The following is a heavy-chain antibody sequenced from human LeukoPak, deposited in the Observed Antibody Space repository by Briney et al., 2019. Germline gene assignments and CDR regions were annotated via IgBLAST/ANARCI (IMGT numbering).Heavy chain of an antibody. CDR3: ARRYSYGFGENWFDP. J-gene: IGHJ5*02. CDR1: GYTFTGYY. V-gene: IGHV1-2*02. CDR2: INSNSGGT. Sequence: ASVKVSCKASGYTFTGYYMHWVRQAPGQGLEWMGWINSNSGGTKYAQKFQGRVTMTRDTSISTAYMELSRLRSDDTAVYYCARRYSYGFGENWFDPWGQGTLVTVSS. D-gene: IGHD5-18*01.